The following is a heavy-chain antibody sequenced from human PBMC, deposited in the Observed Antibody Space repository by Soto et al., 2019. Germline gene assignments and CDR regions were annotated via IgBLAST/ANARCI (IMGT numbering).Heavy chain of an antibody. CDR1: GFTFSSYG. J-gene: IGHJ6*02. V-gene: IGHV3-33*01. CDR2: IWYDGSNK. D-gene: IGHD3-10*01. CDR3: ARGRMVRGVNYYGMDV. Sequence: PGGSLRLSCAASGFTFSSYGMHWVRQAPGKGLEWVAVIWYDGSNKYYADSVKGRFTISRDNSKSTLYLQMNSLRAEDTAVYYCARGRMVRGVNYYGMDVWGQGTTVTVSS.